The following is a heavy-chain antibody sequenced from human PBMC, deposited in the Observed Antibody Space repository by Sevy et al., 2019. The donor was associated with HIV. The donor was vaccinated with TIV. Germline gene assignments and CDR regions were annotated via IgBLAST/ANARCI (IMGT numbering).Heavy chain of an antibody. CDR1: GFTFSSYA. Sequence: GGSLRLSCAASGFTFSSYAMSWVRQAPGKGLEWVSGISGSGGSTNYADSVKGRFTISRDNSKNTLYLQMNTLRAEDTAVYYCAKGDYYYDSSGYPFDCWGQRTLVTVSS. CDR3: AKGDYYYDSSGYPFDC. CDR2: ISGSGGST. V-gene: IGHV3-23*01. D-gene: IGHD3-22*01. J-gene: IGHJ4*02.